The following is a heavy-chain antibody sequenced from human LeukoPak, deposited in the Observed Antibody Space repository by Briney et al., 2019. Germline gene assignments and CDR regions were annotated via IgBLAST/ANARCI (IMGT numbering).Heavy chain of an antibody. V-gene: IGHV3-23*01. J-gene: IGHJ5*02. CDR1: GFTFSSYG. Sequence: GGSLRLSCAASGFTFSSYGMSWVRQAPGKGLEWVSAISGTGRTTYYADSVKGRFTISRDNSKNTLYLQMNSLRAEDTAVYYCAKDLTDDYGDSNWFDPWGQGTLVTVSS. CDR2: ISGTGRTT. CDR3: AKDLTDDYGDSNWFDP. D-gene: IGHD4-17*01.